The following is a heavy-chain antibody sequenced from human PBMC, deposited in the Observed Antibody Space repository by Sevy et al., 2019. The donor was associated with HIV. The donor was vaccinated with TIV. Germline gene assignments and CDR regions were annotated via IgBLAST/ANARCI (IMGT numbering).Heavy chain of an antibody. D-gene: IGHD3-16*01. CDR2: ISSSSSYI. CDR3: ARDGGFGPYYYYYGMDV. CDR1: GFTFSSYS. Sequence: GGSLRLSCAASGFTFSSYSMNWVRQAPGKGLEWVSSISSSSSYIYYADSVKGRFTICRDNAKNSLYLQMNSLRAEDTAVYYCARDGGFGPYYYYYGMDVWGQGTTVTVSS. V-gene: IGHV3-21*01. J-gene: IGHJ6*02.